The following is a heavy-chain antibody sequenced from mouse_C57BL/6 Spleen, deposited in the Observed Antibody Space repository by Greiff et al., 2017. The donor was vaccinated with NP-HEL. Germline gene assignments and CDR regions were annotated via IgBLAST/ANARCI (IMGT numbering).Heavy chain of an antibody. CDR3: ARADYNAMDY. D-gene: IGHD2-12*01. CDR2: IYPGDGDT. Sequence: QVQLQQSGPELVKPGASVKISCKASGYAFSSSWMNWVKQRPGKGLEWIGRIYPGDGDTNYNGKFKGKATLTADKSSSTAYMQLSSLTSEDSAVYFCARADYNAMDYWGQGTSVTVSS. CDR1: GYAFSSSW. J-gene: IGHJ4*01. V-gene: IGHV1-82*01.